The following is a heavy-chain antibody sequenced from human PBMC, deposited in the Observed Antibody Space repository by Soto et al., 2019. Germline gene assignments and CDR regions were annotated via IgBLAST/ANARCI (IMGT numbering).Heavy chain of an antibody. D-gene: IGHD2-8*02. J-gene: IGHJ4*02. CDR3: GRASGGGGVSDY. V-gene: IGHV1-3*01. CDR1: GYTFTSYA. Sequence: QVQLVQSGAEVKKPGASVKVSCKASGYTFTSYAMHWVRQAPGQRLEWMGWINAGNGNTKYSQRVQGRVTITRDTSASTAYMELSSLRSEDTAVYYCGRASGGGGVSDYWGQGTLVTVSS. CDR2: INAGNGNT.